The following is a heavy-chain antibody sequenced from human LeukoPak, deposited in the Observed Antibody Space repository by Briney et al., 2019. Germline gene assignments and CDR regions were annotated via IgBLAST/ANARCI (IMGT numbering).Heavy chain of an antibody. D-gene: IGHD6-13*01. J-gene: IGHJ4*02. CDR3: ARGGYRQLAYFGY. Sequence: PGGSLRLSCAASGFTFDDYGMSWVRQAPGRGLEWVSSINWFGGTTNYGDSVKGRFTISRDNAKNSLYLQMNSLRAEDTALYYCARGGYRQLAYFGYWGQGILVTVSS. CDR1: GFTFDDYG. CDR2: INWFGGTT. V-gene: IGHV3-20*04.